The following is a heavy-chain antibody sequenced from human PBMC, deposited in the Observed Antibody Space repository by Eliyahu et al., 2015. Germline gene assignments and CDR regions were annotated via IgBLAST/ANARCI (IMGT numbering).Heavy chain of an antibody. V-gene: IGHV3-7*01. CDR1: GFTFSTYW. CDR3: ATAAGRAVER. CDR2: IKYDGSET. J-gene: IGHJ5*02. Sequence: EVQLVESGGGLVQPGGSLRLSCAVSGFTFSTYWMSWLRQAPGXGLEXVANIKYDGSETYYVDSVKGRFTISRDNAKNSLYLQMNSLRGEDTAVYYCATAAGRAVERWGQGTLVTVSS. D-gene: IGHD3-10*01.